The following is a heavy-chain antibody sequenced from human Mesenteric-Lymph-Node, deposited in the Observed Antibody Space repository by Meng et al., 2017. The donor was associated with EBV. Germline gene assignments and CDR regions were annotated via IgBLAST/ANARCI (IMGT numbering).Heavy chain of an antibody. CDR3: TRVVYREFDP. V-gene: IGHV1-46*01. CDR2: INPSSGGT. CDR1: GYTLTSNY. D-gene: IGHD5/OR15-5a*01. J-gene: IGHJ5*02. Sequence: VQVVQPGAEVKKPGASVKVPCKTSGYTLTSNYIHWLRHVPGQGLEWMGLINPSSGGTSYAQKFQGRVTMTRDTSTSTVYMELSSLSSDDTAVYYCTRVVYREFDPWGQGTLVTVSS.